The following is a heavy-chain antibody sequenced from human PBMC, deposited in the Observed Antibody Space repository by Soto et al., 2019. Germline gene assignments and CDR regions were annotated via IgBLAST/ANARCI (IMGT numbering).Heavy chain of an antibody. CDR2: INPNSGGT. CDR3: AREVVFGKHVLFDY. V-gene: IGHV1-2*04. D-gene: IGHD3-22*01. CDR1: GYTFTGYY. J-gene: IGHJ4*02. Sequence: ASVKVSCKASGYTFTGYYMHWGRQAPGQGLEWMGWINPNSGGTNYAQKFQGWVTMTRDTSISTAYMELSRLRSDDTAVYYCAREVVFGKHVLFDYWGQGTLVTVSS.